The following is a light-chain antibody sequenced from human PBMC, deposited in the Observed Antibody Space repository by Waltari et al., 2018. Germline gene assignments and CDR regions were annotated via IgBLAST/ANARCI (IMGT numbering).Light chain of an antibody. J-gene: IGLJ1*01. V-gene: IGLV2-14*01. CDR2: EVT. CDR1: RSDVGSYSY. CDR3: SSYTTTTTLV. Sequence: QSAPTQPASVSVSPGQSITISCTGTRSDVGSYSYVSWYRQYPGTAPELLIYEVTHRPSGVSDRFSGSRSGSTASLTISGLQTEDEADYFCSSYTTTTTLVFGTGTKVIVL.